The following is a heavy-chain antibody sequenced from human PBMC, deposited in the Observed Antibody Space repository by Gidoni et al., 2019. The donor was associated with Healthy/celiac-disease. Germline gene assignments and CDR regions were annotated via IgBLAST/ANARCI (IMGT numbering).Heavy chain of an antibody. V-gene: IGHV3-15*01. J-gene: IGHJ4*02. CDR2: IKSKTDGGTT. Sequence: EVQLVESGGGLVKPGGSLRLSCAASGFTFSTAWRSWVRQAPGKGLEWVGRIKSKTDGGTTDYAAPVKGRFTISRDDSKNTLYLQMNSLKTEDTAVYYCTGVGVVVVAAVYYFDYWGQGTLVTVSS. D-gene: IGHD2-15*01. CDR3: TGVGVVVVAAVYYFDY. CDR1: GFTFSTAW.